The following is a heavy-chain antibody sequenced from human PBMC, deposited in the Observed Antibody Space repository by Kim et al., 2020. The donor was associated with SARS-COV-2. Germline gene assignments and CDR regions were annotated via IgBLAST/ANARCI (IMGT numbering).Heavy chain of an antibody. J-gene: IGHJ6*02. CDR1: GGTFSSYA. V-gene: IGHV1-69*04. D-gene: IGHD3-9*01. CDR2: IIPILGIA. Sequence: SVKVSCKASGGTFSSYAISWVRQAPGQGLEWMGRIIPILGIANHAQKFQGRVTITADKSTSTAYMELSSLRSEDTAVYYCAVWEYYDILTGYPHYYYYGMDVWGQGTTVTVSS. CDR3: AVWEYYDILTGYPHYYYYGMDV.